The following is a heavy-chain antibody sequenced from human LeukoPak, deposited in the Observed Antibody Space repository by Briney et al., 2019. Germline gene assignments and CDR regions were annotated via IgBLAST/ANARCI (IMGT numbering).Heavy chain of an antibody. CDR1: GYTFTSYG. D-gene: IGHD2-2*01. Sequence: GASVKVSCKASGYTFTSYGISWVRQAPGQGLEWMGWISAYNGNTNYAQKLQGRDTMTTDTSTSTAYMELRSLRSDDTAVYYCARVWVSSQDYGMDVWGQGTTVTVSS. CDR2: ISAYNGNT. V-gene: IGHV1-18*01. J-gene: IGHJ6*02. CDR3: ARVWVSSQDYGMDV.